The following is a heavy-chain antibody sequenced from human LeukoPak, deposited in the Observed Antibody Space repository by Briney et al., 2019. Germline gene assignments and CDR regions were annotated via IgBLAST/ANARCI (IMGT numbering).Heavy chain of an antibody. V-gene: IGHV3-30-3*01. Sequence: GGSLRLSCAASGFTFSTYYMHWVRQAPGKGLEWVSDIKSDGSHTFYVESVKGRFTISRDNSKNTLYLQMNSLRAEDTAVYFCARERQDSILHSGAFDIWGQGTMVTVSS. J-gene: IGHJ3*02. CDR3: ARERQDSILHSGAFDI. D-gene: IGHD2-21*01. CDR2: IKSDGSHT. CDR1: GFTFSTYY.